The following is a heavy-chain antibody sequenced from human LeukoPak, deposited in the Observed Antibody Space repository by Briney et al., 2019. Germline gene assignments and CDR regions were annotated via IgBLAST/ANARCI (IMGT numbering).Heavy chain of an antibody. V-gene: IGHV3-23*01. Sequence: GGSLRLSCAASGFTFSSYAMSWVRQAPGKGLEWVSAISGSGGSTYYADSVKGRFTISRDNSKNMLYLQMSSLRVEDTAVYYCAKVIYGSGWPTWGQGTLVTVSS. CDR1: GFTFSSYA. CDR3: AKVIYGSGWPT. CDR2: ISGSGGST. D-gene: IGHD6-19*01. J-gene: IGHJ4*02.